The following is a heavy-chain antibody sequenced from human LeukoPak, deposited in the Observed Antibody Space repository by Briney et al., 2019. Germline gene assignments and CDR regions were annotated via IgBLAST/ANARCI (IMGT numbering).Heavy chain of an antibody. J-gene: IGHJ4*02. CDR1: GFTFSSYA. V-gene: IGHV3-23*01. CDR3: AKARIVVVVAAFDFDY. D-gene: IGHD2-15*01. CDR2: ISGSGGST. Sequence: AGGSLRLSCAASGFTFSSYAMSWVRQAPGKGLEWVSAISGSGGSTYYADSVKGRFTISRDNSKNTLYLQMNSLRAEDTAVYYCAKARIVVVVAAFDFDYWGQGTLVTVSS.